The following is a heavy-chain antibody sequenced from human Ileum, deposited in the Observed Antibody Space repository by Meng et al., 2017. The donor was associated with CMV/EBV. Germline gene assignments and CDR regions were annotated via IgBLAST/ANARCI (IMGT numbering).Heavy chain of an antibody. V-gene: IGHV3-11*01. Sequence: TFRDYYMSWIRQAPGKGLEWVSYISSSGSTIYYADSVKGRFTISRDNAKNSLYLQMNSLRAEDTAVYYCARVMGYCSGGSCYSDYFDYWGQGTLVTVSS. CDR1: TFRDYY. J-gene: IGHJ4*02. CDR3: ARVMGYCSGGSCYSDYFDY. CDR2: ISSSGSTI. D-gene: IGHD2-15*01.